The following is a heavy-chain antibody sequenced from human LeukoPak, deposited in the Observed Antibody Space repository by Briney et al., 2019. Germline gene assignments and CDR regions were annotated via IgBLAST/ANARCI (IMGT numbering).Heavy chain of an antibody. Sequence: GESLKISCEGSGYSFTSYWIGWVRQMPGKGLEWMGIIYPGDSDTRYSPSFQGQVTISADKSISTAYLQWSSLKASDTAMYYCARQEYSSSYGVYYFDYWGQGTLVTVSS. CDR2: IYPGDSDT. CDR3: ARQEYSSSYGVYYFDY. J-gene: IGHJ4*02. D-gene: IGHD6-6*01. V-gene: IGHV5-51*01. CDR1: GYSFTSYW.